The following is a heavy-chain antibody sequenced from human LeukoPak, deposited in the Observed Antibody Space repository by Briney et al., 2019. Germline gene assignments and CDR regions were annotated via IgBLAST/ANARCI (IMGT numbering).Heavy chain of an antibody. CDR3: AGGTCFIIKD. J-gene: IGHJ4*02. Sequence: GGSLRLSCAASGFTFSLYWMSWVRRAPGKGLEWVANIKQDGSEKNYVDSVKGRFTISRDNAKNSLYLQMNNLRVEDTAMYYCAGGTCFIIKDWGQGTLVTVSS. CDR2: IKQDGSEK. CDR1: GFTFSLYW. V-gene: IGHV3-7*03. D-gene: IGHD1-7*01.